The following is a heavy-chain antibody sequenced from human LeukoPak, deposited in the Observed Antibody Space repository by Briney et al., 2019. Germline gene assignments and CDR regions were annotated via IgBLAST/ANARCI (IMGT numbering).Heavy chain of an antibody. CDR3: AGGLTSGSDY. CDR1: GYTFTGYY. Sequence: ASVKVSCKASGYTFTGYYIHWVRQAPGQGLEWMGWINPNTGGTNYAQKFQGRVTMTRDTSISTAYMELSRLRSDDTAVYCCAGGLTSGSDYWGQGTLVTVSS. D-gene: IGHD3-16*01. CDR2: INPNTGGT. J-gene: IGHJ4*02. V-gene: IGHV1-2*02.